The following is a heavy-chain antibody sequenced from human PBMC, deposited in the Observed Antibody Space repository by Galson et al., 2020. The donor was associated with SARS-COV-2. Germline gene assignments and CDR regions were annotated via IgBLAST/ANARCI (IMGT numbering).Heavy chain of an antibody. V-gene: IGHV1-2*02. J-gene: IGHJ4*02. CDR2: INSNSGDT. CDR1: GYTFTAYY. CDR3: ARERHLED. Sequence: ASVTVSCKASGYTFTAYYMHWVRQAPGQGLEWMGWINSNSGDTNYAQKFQGRVTMTRDTSISTAYMELSRLRSDDTAVYYCARERHLEDWGQGTLVTVSS.